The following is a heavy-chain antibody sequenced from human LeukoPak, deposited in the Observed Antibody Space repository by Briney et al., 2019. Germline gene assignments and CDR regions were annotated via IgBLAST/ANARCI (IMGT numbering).Heavy chain of an antibody. D-gene: IGHD2-2*02. CDR1: GFTFNTYR. CDR3: ARDHTYCSSSDCYIDY. J-gene: IGHJ4*02. V-gene: IGHV3-21*01. Sequence: GGSLRLSCAASGFTFNTYRLNWVRQAPGKGLEWLSSISNSGSYIYNADSVKGRFTISRDNAKNSLFLQLNSLRAEDTAVYYCARDHTYCSSSDCYIDYWSQGTLVTVSS. CDR2: ISNSGSYI.